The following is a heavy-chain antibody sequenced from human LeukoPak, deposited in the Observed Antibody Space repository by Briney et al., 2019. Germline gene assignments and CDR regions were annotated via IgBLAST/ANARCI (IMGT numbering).Heavy chain of an antibody. V-gene: IGHV1-24*01. CDR2: FDPEDGET. CDR3: ATDPSGDYVNYYYGMDV. D-gene: IGHD4-17*01. J-gene: IGHJ6*02. CDR1: GYTLTELS. Sequence: ASVKVPCKVSGYTLTELSMHWVRQAPGKGLEWMGGFDPEDGETIYAQKFQGRVTMTEDTSTDTAYMELSSLRSEDTAVYYCATDPSGDYVNYYYGMDVWGQGTTVTVSS.